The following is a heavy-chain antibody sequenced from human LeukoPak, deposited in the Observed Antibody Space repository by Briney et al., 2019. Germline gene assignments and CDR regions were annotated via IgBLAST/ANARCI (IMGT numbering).Heavy chain of an antibody. Sequence: GGSLRLSCAASGFTFSSYWMSWVRQAPGKGLEWVANIKQDGSQKYYVDSVKGRFTISRDNAKNSLYLQMNSLRAEDTAVYYSERGVLGVGKFIIPGPEIAMDVGAKGPRS. CDR1: GFTFSSYW. CDR2: IKQDGSQK. V-gene: IGHV3-7*01. J-gene: IGHJ6*03. CDR3: ERGVLGVGKFIIPGPEIAMDV. D-gene: IGHD1-14*01.